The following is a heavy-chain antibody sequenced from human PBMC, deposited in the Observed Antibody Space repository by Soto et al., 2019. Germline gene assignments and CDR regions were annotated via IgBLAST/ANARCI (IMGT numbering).Heavy chain of an antibody. Sequence: QVQLVQSGAEVKKPGASVKVSCKASGYTFTSYGISWVRQAPGQGLEWMGWISAYNGNTNYAQKLQGRVTMTTDTYTRTAYMELRSLRSDDTAVYYCAREGPLWFGDLPLVIYMDVWGKGTTVTVSS. V-gene: IGHV1-18*01. CDR3: AREGPLWFGDLPLVIYMDV. D-gene: IGHD3-10*01. CDR2: ISAYNGNT. CDR1: GYTFTSYG. J-gene: IGHJ6*03.